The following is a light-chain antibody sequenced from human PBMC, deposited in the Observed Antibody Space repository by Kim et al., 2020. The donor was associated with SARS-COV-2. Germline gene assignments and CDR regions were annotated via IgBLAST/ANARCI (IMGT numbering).Light chain of an antibody. CDR2: KAS. Sequence: DIQMTQSPSTLSASVGDRVTITCRASQSISSGLAWYQQKPGKAPKLLIYKASNLESGVPSRFSGSGSGTEFTLTISSLQPDDFATYYCQQYNSPYTFGQGTKLEI. V-gene: IGKV1-5*03. J-gene: IGKJ2*01. CDR1: QSISSG. CDR3: QQYNSPYT.